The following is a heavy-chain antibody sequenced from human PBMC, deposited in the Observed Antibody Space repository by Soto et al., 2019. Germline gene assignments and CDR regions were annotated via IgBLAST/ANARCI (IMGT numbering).Heavy chain of an antibody. V-gene: IGHV4-34*01. CDR1: GGSFSGYY. Sequence: SETLSLTCAVYGGSFSGYYWSWIRQPPGKGLEWIGEINHSGSTNYNPSLKSRVTISVDTSKNQFSLKLTSVTAADTAVYYCARVHVMVVAGSTFDYWGHGTLVTVSS. J-gene: IGHJ4*01. D-gene: IGHD6-19*01. CDR3: ARVHVMVVAGSTFDY. CDR2: INHSGST.